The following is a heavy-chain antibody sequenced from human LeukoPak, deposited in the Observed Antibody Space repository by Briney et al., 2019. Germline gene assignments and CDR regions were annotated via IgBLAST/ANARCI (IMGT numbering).Heavy chain of an antibody. CDR1: GDNVSSNSVT. CDR3: ARRLTQYDCFDP. Sequence: SQTLSLTCAISGDNVSSNSVTWNWIRQSPSRGLEWLGRTYYRSTWYNDYAVSVRGRITVNPDTSKNQFSLHLNSVTPEDTAVYYCARRLTQYDCFDPWGQGILVTVSS. V-gene: IGHV6-1*01. J-gene: IGHJ5*02. D-gene: IGHD2-2*01. CDR2: TYYRSTWYN.